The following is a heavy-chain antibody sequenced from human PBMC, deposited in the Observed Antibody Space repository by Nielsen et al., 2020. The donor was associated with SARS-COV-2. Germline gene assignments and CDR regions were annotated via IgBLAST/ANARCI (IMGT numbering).Heavy chain of an antibody. J-gene: IGHJ5*02. Sequence: ASVKVSCKASGYTFTSYYMHWVRQAPGQGLEWMGIINPSGGSTSYAQKFQGRVTMTRDTSTSTVYMELSSLRSEDTAVYYCARGDYNWNDAYNWFGPWGQGTLVTVSS. CDR3: ARGDYNWNDAYNWFGP. D-gene: IGHD1-1*01. CDR2: INPSGGST. CDR1: GYTFTSYY. V-gene: IGHV1-46*01.